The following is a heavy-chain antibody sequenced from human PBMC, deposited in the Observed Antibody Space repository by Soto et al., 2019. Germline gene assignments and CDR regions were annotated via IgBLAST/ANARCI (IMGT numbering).Heavy chain of an antibody. CDR2: IIPIFGTA. CDR3: ARRSGWYSGFDP. V-gene: IGHV1-69*13. D-gene: IGHD6-19*01. CDR1: GGTFSSYA. Sequence: SVKVSCKASGGTFSSYAISWVRQAPGQGLEWMGGIIPIFGTANYAQKFQGRVTITADESTSTAYMELSSLRSEDTAVYYCARRSGWYSGFDPWGQGTLVTVSS. J-gene: IGHJ5*02.